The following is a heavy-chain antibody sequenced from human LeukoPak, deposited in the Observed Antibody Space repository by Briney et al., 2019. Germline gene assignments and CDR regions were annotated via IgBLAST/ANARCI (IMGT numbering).Heavy chain of an antibody. CDR3: TRAIEGAFDI. Sequence: GSLRLSCAASGFTFSSYEMNWVRQAPGKGLEWVGFIRSKAYGGTTEYAASVKGRFTLSRDDSKSIAYLQMNSLKTEDTAVYYCTRAIEGAFDIWGQGTMVTVSS. CDR1: GFTFSSYE. V-gene: IGHV3-49*04. J-gene: IGHJ3*02. CDR2: IRSKAYGGTT.